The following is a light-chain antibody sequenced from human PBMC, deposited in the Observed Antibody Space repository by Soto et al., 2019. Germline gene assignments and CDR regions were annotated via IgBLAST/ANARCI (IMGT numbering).Light chain of an antibody. J-gene: IGLJ1*01. Sequence: QSALTQPASVSGSPGQSITIPCTGTSGDVGGYNLVSWYQQHPGKAPKLMIYEVTERPSGVSNRFSGSKSGNTASLTISGLQPDDEADYYCCSYAGNSEVFGTGTMVTVL. CDR1: SGDVGGYNL. CDR3: CSYAGNSEV. CDR2: EVT. V-gene: IGLV2-23*02.